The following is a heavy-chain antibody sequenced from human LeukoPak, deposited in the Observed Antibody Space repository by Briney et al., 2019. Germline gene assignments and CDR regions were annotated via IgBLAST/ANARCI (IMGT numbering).Heavy chain of an antibody. J-gene: IGHJ5*02. CDR2: INGAGDKT. D-gene: IGHD6-13*01. CDR3: AKDDARDSSSWYAPGWFDP. V-gene: IGHV3-23*01. Sequence: GGSLRLSCAASGFIFRTYAMSWVRQAPGKGLEWVSVINGAGDKTYYADSVKGRFTISRDNSKNTLYLQMNSLRAEDTAVYYCAKDDARDSSSWYAPGWFDPWGQGTLVTVSS. CDR1: GFIFRTYA.